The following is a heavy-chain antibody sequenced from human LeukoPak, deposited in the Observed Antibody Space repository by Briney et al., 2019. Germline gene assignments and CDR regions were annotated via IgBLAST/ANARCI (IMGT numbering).Heavy chain of an antibody. D-gene: IGHD3-9*01. Sequence: ASVKVFCKASGYTFTSYGISWVRQAPGQGLEWMGWISAYNGNTNYAQKLQGRVTMTTDTSTSTAYMELRSLRSDDTAVYYCAREGLRYFDWLPLNYYGMDVWGQGTTVTVSS. V-gene: IGHV1-18*01. CDR2: ISAYNGNT. CDR1: GYTFTSYG. J-gene: IGHJ6*02. CDR3: AREGLRYFDWLPLNYYGMDV.